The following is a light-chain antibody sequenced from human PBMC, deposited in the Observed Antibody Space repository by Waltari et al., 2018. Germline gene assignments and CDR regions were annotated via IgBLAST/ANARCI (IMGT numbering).Light chain of an antibody. J-gene: IGKJ1*01. CDR1: QTISNY. Sequence: MTQTPLSLSASVGDRVTITCRASQTISNYLNWYQQKPGKAPKLLIYSASTLQSGVPSRFSGSRYGTDFTLTISSLQPEDFATYYCQQSYSTQTFGQGTKVEVK. CDR2: SAS. CDR3: QQSYSTQT. V-gene: IGKV1-39*01.